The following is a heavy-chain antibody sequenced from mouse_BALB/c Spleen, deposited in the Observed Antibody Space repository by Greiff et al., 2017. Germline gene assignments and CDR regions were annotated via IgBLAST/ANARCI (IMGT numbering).Heavy chain of an antibody. CDR1: CYTFSSYW. D-gene: IGHD1-1*01. J-gene: IGHJ4*01. V-gene: IGHV1-9*01. CDR3: ARVFITTYAMDY. CDR2: ILPGSGST. Sequence: VKLVESGAELMKPGASVKISCKATCYTFSSYWIEWVKQRPGHGLEWIGEILPGSGSTNYNEKFKGKATFTADTSSNTAYMQLSSLTSEDSAVYYCARVFITTYAMDYWGQGTSVTVSS.